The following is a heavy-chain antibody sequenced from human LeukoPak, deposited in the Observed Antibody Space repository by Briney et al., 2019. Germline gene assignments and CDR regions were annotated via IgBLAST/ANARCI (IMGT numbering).Heavy chain of an antibody. CDR3: ARSRSGSSNWFDP. V-gene: IGHV4-61*02. J-gene: IGHJ5*02. CDR2: IYTSGST. Sequence: SETLSLTCTVSGGSISSGSYYWSWIRQPAGKGLEWIGRIYTSGSTNYNPSLKSRVTISVDTSKNQFSLKLSSVTAADTALYYCARSRSGSSNWFDPWGQGTLVTVSS. CDR1: GGSISSGSYY. D-gene: IGHD3-10*01.